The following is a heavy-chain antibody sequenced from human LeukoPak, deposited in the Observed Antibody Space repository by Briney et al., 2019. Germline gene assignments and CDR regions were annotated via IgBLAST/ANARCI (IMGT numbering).Heavy chain of an antibody. D-gene: IGHD6-19*01. CDR1: GSSISSYY. Sequence: SETLSLTCTVSGSSISSYYWSWIRQPPGKGLEWIGYIYYSGSTNYNPSLKSRVTISEDTSKNQFSLKLSSVTAADTAVYYCARHAIAMGFDCWGQGTLVTVSS. J-gene: IGHJ4*02. V-gene: IGHV4-59*08. CDR2: IYYSGST. CDR3: ARHAIAMGFDC.